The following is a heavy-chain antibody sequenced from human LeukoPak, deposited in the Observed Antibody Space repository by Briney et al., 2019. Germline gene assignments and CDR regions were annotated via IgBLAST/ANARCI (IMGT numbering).Heavy chain of an antibody. V-gene: IGHV1-8*01. Sequence: ASVKCSSQASGYAPTSYDINSARQATGPGLEWMGWMNPNSGNTGYAQKFQGRVTMTRNTSISTAYMELSSLRSEDTAVYYCARGGSYLSAFDIWGQGTMVTVSS. J-gene: IGHJ3*02. CDR3: ARGGSYLSAFDI. CDR1: GYAPTSYD. CDR2: MNPNSGNT. D-gene: IGHD3-10*01.